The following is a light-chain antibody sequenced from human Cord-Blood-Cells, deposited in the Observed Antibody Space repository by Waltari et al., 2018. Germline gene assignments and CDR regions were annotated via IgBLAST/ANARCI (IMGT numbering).Light chain of an antibody. CDR1: SSDVGGYNY. CDR3: SSYTSSSTLDVV. V-gene: IGLV2-14*01. Sequence: QSALTQPASVSGSPGQSITISCTGNSSDVGGYNYVSWYQQHPGKAPKLMIYDVSNRPSGFSNRFSGSKSGNTASLTISGLQAEDEADYYCSSYTSSSTLDVVFGGGTKLTVL. CDR2: DVS. J-gene: IGLJ2*01.